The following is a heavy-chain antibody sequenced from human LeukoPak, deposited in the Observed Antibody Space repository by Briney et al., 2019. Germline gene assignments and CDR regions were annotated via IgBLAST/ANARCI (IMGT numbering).Heavy chain of an antibody. CDR3: AREGDGYSIDY. Sequence: SETLSLTCTVSGGSISSYYWSWIRQPPGKGLEWIGYIYYSGSTNYNPPLKSRVTISVDTSKNQFSLKLSSVTAADTAVYYCAREGDGYSIDYWGQGTLVTISS. D-gene: IGHD5-24*01. J-gene: IGHJ4*02. CDR1: GGSISSYY. CDR2: IYYSGST. V-gene: IGHV4-59*01.